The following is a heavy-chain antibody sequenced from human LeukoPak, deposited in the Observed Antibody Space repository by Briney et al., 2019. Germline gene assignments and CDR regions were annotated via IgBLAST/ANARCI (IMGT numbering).Heavy chain of an antibody. V-gene: IGHV3-48*03. J-gene: IGHJ4*02. D-gene: IGHD3-22*01. CDR2: ISSSGSTV. Sequence: GGSLRLSCAASGFTFSSYEMNWVRQAPGKGLEWVSYISSSGSTVYYADSVKGRFTISRDNAKNSLYLQMNSLRAEDTAVYYCARRGYYDSSGYVDYWGQGTLVTVSS. CDR1: GFTFSSYE. CDR3: ARRGYYDSSGYVDY.